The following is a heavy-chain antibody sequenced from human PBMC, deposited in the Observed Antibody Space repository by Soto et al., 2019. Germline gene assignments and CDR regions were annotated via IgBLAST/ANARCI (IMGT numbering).Heavy chain of an antibody. CDR2: MSYDGART. Sequence: QVQLVESGGGVVQPGGSLSLSCATSGFTFTSFTMHWVRQAPGKGLEWIAVMSYDGARTDYADAMKGRFTISRDTSKNMLYLQMNNLRPDDTAMYYCARDRPYGDPNWFDPWGQGTLVTVSS. CDR3: ARDRPYGDPNWFDP. V-gene: IGHV3-30-3*01. J-gene: IGHJ5*02. D-gene: IGHD4-17*01. CDR1: GFTFTSFT.